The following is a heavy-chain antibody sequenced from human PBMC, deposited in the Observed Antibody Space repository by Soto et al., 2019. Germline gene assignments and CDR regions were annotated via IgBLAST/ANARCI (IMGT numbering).Heavy chain of an antibody. J-gene: IGHJ6*02. CDR1: GFTFSSYA. CDR2: ISGNGGST. V-gene: IGHV3-23*01. CDR3: AKVGVVGPVYHGRAV. D-gene: IGHD3-3*01. Sequence: PGGSLRLSCAASGFTFSSYAMTWVRQAPGKGLEWVSGISGNGGSTYYADSVKGRFTISRDNSKNTLYLQMNSLRAEDTTVYYCAKVGVVGPVYHGRAVWGQGTTVTVSS.